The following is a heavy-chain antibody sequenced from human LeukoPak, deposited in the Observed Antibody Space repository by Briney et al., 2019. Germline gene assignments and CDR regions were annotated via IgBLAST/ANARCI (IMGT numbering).Heavy chain of an antibody. CDR1: GFTFNSFA. CDR2: IQSDGSDK. V-gene: IGHV3-30*02. J-gene: IGHJ4*02. Sequence: WGVLRLSCAASGFTFNSFAMHWVSQAPGKGLEHLAFIQSDGSDKYYADSVKGRFTISRDNSKNTLYLKMNGLRGDDTAVYYCVKDLPVLHSWGQGTLVTVSS. CDR3: VKDLPVLHS. D-gene: IGHD3-16*01.